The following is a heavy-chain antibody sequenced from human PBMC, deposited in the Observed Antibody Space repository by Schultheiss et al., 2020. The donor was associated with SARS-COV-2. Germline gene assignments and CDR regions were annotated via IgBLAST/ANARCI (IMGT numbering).Heavy chain of an antibody. V-gene: IGHV4-4*07. D-gene: IGHD3-10*01. CDR2: IYTSGST. CDR1: GGSISSYY. Sequence: SETLSLTCTVSGGSISSYYWNWIRQPPGKGLEWIGRIYTSGSTNYNPSLKSRVTISVDTSKNQFSLKLSSVTAADTAVYYCARDGSYGSGSYYDYWGQGTLVTVSS. J-gene: IGHJ4*02. CDR3: ARDGSYGSGSYYDY.